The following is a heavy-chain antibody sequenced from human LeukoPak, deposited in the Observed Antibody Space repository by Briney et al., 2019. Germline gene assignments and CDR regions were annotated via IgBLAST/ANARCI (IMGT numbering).Heavy chain of an antibody. CDR1: GYSISSGYY. CDR3: ARGGGYGVFDY. D-gene: IGHD5-12*01. V-gene: IGHV4-38-2*01. Sequence: SETLSLTCAVSGYSISSGYYWGWIRQPPGKGLEWIGSIYHSGSTYYNPSLKSRVTISVDTSKNQFSLKPSSVTAADTAVYYCARGGGYGVFDYWGQGTLVTVSS. J-gene: IGHJ4*02. CDR2: IYHSGST.